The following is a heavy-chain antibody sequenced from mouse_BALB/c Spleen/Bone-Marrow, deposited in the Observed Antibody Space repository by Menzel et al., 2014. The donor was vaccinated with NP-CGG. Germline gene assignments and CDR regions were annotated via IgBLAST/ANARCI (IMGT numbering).Heavy chain of an antibody. Sequence: VQLKQSGPELVKPGASVKMSCKASGYTFTSYVMHWVKQKPGQGLEWIGNINPYNDGTKYNEKFEGKATLTSDKFSSTAYMELGSLTSEDSAVYYCARSLYGFDWYSDVWGAGTTVTVSS. J-gene: IGHJ1*01. V-gene: IGHV1-14*01. CDR2: INPYNDGT. CDR1: GYTFTSYV. D-gene: IGHD2-2*01. CDR3: ARSLYGFDWYSDV.